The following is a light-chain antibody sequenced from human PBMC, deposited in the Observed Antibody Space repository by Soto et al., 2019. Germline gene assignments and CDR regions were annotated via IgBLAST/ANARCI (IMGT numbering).Light chain of an antibody. J-gene: IGKJ1*01. CDR2: GAS. CDR3: LHYYNYPRT. Sequence: AIQMTQSPSSLSASVGDRANITCRASQGISNYLGWYQQKPGKAPNLLIYGASTLQTGVPSRFSGSGSGTDFTLTINSLQSEDFATYYCLHYYNYPRTFGQGTKVDVK. V-gene: IGKV1-6*01. CDR1: QGISNY.